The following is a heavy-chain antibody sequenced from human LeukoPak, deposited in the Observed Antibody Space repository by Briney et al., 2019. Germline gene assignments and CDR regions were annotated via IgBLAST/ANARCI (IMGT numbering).Heavy chain of an antibody. J-gene: IGHJ6*02. CDR1: GASVITDDYY. D-gene: IGHD3/OR15-3a*01. Sequence: SETLSLTCIVSGASVITDDYYWGWVRQPPGKGREWLGSTYRIPPLKSRVTISVDTSRNQFSLRLRSVTAADTALYFCARVFGLYQEAMDVWGPGTTVTVSS. CDR3: ARVFGLYQEAMDV. CDR2: T. V-gene: IGHV4-39*07.